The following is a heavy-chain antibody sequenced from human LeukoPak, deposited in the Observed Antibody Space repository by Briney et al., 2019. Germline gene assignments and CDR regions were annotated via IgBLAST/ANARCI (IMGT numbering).Heavy chain of an antibody. V-gene: IGHV1-2*02. CDR3: ARDPIAVAGIDY. J-gene: IGHJ4*02. CDR1: GYTFTGYY. Sequence: GASVKVSCKASGYTFTGYYMHWVRQAPGQGLEWMGWINPNSGGTNYAQKFQGRVTMTRDTSISTAYMELSRLRSDDTAMYYCARDPIAVAGIDYWGQGTLVTVSS. CDR2: INPNSGGT. D-gene: IGHD6-19*01.